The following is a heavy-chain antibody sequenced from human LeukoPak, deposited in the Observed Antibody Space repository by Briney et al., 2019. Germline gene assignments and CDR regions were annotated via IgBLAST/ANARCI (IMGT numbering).Heavy chain of an antibody. J-gene: IGHJ4*02. CDR2: IYHSRST. CDR3: ARGRGPGDLDY. CDR1: GGSINNYF. V-gene: IGHV4-59*01. D-gene: IGHD2-21*01. Sequence: SETLSLTCAVSGGSINNYFWSWIRQPPGKGLEWIGYIYHSRSTNYNPSLKSRVTISLDTSKNQFSLKLSSVSAADTAMYYCARGRGPGDLDYWGQGTPVTVSS.